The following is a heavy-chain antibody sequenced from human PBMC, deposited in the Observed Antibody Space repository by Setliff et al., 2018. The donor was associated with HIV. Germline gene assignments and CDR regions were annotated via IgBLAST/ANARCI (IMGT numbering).Heavy chain of an antibody. D-gene: IGHD5-12*01. V-gene: IGHV1-46*01. CDR1: IHLHQLL. CDR2: INPSGGST. Sequence: GASSEGLLQGIWIHLHQLLCALGATGPWTGLEWMGIINPSGGSTSYAQKFQGRVTMTRDTSTSTVYMELSSLRSEDTAVYYCARGALVATIDYFDYWGQGTLVTVSS. CDR3: ARGALVATIDYFDY. J-gene: IGHJ4*02.